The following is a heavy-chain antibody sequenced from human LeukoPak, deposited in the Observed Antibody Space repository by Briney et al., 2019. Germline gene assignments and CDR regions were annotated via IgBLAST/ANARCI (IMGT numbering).Heavy chain of an antibody. D-gene: IGHD2-2*01. CDR3: ARDGRVGSTSSWYYYYGMDV. J-gene: IGHJ6*02. CDR1: GGSISSGSYY. Sequence: SETLSLTCTVSGGSISSGSYYWSWIRQPAGKGLELIGRIYTSGRTNYNPSLKSRVTISVDTSKNQFSLKLSSVTAADTAVYYCARDGRVGSTSSWYYYYGMDVWGQGTTVTVSS. V-gene: IGHV4-61*02. CDR2: IYTSGRT.